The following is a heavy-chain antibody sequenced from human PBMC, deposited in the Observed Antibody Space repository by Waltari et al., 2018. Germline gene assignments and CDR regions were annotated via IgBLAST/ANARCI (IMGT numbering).Heavy chain of an antibody. J-gene: IGHJ6*02. V-gene: IGHV3-23*01. Sequence: EVQVLESGGGLVQPGGSLRLSCAASGFTFRNYAMSWVRQAPGKGLEWVSTISGGGCITYYADSVKGRFTISRDNSKNTLYLQMNSLRVEDTAVYYCAKDGGYGDYHAYYYGMDVWGQGTTVTVSS. CDR2: ISGGGCIT. D-gene: IGHD4-17*01. CDR3: AKDGGYGDYHAYYYGMDV. CDR1: GFTFRNYA.